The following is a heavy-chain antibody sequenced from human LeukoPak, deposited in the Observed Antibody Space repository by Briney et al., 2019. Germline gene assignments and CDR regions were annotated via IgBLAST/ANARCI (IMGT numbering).Heavy chain of an antibody. J-gene: IGHJ4*02. Sequence: KTSETLSLTCTVSGGSISSYYWSWLRQPPGKGLEWLGYIYYSGSTNYNPSLKSRVTISVDTSKNQFSLKLSSVSAADTAVYYCARGTGGSYFDYWDQGTLVTVSS. D-gene: IGHD1-26*01. CDR2: IYYSGST. V-gene: IGHV4-59*01. CDR1: GGSISSYY. CDR3: ARGTGGSYFDY.